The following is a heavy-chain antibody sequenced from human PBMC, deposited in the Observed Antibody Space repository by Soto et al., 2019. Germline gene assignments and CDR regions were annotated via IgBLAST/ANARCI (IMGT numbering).Heavy chain of an antibody. CDR2: ISANTGDT. CDR1: GYSFSTNG. CDR3: ATDKGDFTFGP. D-gene: IGHD3-3*01. Sequence: QVQLAQSGAEVKMPGASITVSCKASGYSFSTNGVSWVRQAPGQGLEWMGWISANTGDTLYAEKFEDRITLTADTPTTTAYMELRSLRPDDTATYFCATDKGDFTFGPWGQGTLITVSS. V-gene: IGHV1-18*04. J-gene: IGHJ5*02.